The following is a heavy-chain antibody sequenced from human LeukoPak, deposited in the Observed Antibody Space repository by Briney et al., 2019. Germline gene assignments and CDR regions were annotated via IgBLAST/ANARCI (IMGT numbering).Heavy chain of an antibody. J-gene: IGHJ6*03. V-gene: IGHV3-11*01. Sequence: PGGSLRLSCAASGCTFSDYYMSWIRQAPGKGLEWVSYISSSGSTIYYADSVKGRFTISRDNAKNSLYLQMNSLRAEDTAVYYCARQIREFLEWLPSRYYYYMDVWGKGTTVTVSS. CDR2: ISSSGSTI. CDR3: ARQIREFLEWLPSRYYYYMDV. D-gene: IGHD3-3*01. CDR1: GCTFSDYY.